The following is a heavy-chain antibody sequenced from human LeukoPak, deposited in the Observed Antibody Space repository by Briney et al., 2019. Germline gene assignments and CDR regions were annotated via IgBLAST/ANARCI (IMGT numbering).Heavy chain of an antibody. J-gene: IGHJ4*02. CDR3: ARGEDYGDPY. Sequence: PGGSLRLSCAASGFTFSRYWMHWVRQAPGKGLGGVSRVSTDGSTTTYADFVKGRFTISRDNAKNTLYLQMDSLRAEDTAVYYCARGEDYGDPYWGQGTLVTVSS. CDR1: GFTFSRYW. D-gene: IGHD4-17*01. CDR2: VSTDGSTT. V-gene: IGHV3-74*01.